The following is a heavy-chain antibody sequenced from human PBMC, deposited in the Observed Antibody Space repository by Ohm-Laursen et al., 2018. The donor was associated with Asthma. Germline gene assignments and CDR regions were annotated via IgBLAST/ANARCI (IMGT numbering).Heavy chain of an antibody. CDR2: IYYTGSA. V-gene: IGHV4-59*07. J-gene: IGHJ3*01. D-gene: IGHD1-26*01. CDR3: ASLTTIGDAFHV. Sequence: SDTLSLTCTVSGGSISTYYWTWIRQPPGKGLEWIGYIYYTGSAKYNPSLKSRVTMSVDTSKKQFSLKLSSVTAADTAVYYCASLTTIGDAFHVWGQGTMVTVSS. CDR1: GGSISTYY.